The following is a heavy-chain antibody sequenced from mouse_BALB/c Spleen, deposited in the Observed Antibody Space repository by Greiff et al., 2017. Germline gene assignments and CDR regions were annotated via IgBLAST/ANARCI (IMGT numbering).Heavy chain of an antibody. V-gene: IGHV5-6-4*01. D-gene: IGHD3-1*01. J-gene: IGHJ2*01. CDR3: TRDRAQ. CDR2: ISSGGSYT. Sequence: EVQLVESGGGLVKPGGSLKLSCAASGFTFSSYTMSWVRQTPEKRLEWVATISSGGSYTYYPDSVKGRFTISRDNAKNTLYLQMSSLKSEDTAMYYCTRDRAQWGQGTTLTVSS. CDR1: GFTFSSYT.